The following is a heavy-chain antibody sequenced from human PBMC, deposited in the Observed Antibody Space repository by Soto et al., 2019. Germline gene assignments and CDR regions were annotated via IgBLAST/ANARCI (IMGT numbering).Heavy chain of an antibody. CDR1: GYTFTGYY. Sequence: ASVKVSCKASGYTFTGYYMHWVRQAPGQGLEWMGIINPSGGSTSCAQKFQGRVTMTRDTSTSTVYMELSSLRSEDTAVYYCASEPAFKHYDSSGYPDYWGQGTLVTVSS. D-gene: IGHD3-22*01. V-gene: IGHV1-46*03. J-gene: IGHJ4*02. CDR3: ASEPAFKHYDSSGYPDY. CDR2: INPSGGST.